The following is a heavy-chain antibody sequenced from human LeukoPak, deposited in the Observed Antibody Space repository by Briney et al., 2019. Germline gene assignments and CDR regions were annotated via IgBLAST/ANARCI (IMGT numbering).Heavy chain of an antibody. CDR3: ARKYYDFWSGLMDV. CDR1: GFTFSSYW. D-gene: IGHD3-3*01. Sequence: PGRSLRLSCAASGFTFSSYWMSWVRQAPGKGLEWVANIKQDGSEKYYVDSVKGRFTISRDNAKNSLYLQMNSLRAEDTAVYYCARKYYDFWSGLMDVWGKGTTVTVSS. V-gene: IGHV3-7*01. CDR2: IKQDGSEK. J-gene: IGHJ6*04.